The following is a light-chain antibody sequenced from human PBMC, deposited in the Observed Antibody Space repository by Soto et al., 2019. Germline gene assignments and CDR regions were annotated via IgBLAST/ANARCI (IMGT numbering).Light chain of an antibody. Sequence: EIVLTQSPATLSLSPGERATLSCRASQSVSNYLAWYQQRRGQAPRLLIYDASNRATGIPARFSGSGSGTDFSLTISSLEPEDFAVYYCQQYNNWPPVITFGQGTRLEIK. CDR1: QSVSNY. V-gene: IGKV3-11*01. CDR2: DAS. CDR3: QQYNNWPPVIT. J-gene: IGKJ5*01.